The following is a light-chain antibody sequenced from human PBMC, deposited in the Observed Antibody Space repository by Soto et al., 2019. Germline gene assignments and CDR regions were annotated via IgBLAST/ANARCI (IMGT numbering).Light chain of an antibody. CDR2: GSS. CDR1: QLFSSN. J-gene: IGKJ5*01. Sequence: EIVMTQSPATLSVSPGESVTLSCRASQLFSSNLAWYQRRPGQAPRLLIYGSSTRATGVPPRFSGSGSGTEFTLTISSLQSEDFAVYYCQQRSNWPPITFGQGTRLEIK. CDR3: QQRSNWPPIT. V-gene: IGKV3-15*01.